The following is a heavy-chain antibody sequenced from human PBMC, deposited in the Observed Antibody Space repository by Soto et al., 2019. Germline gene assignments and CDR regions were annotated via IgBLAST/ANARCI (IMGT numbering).Heavy chain of an antibody. CDR2: IIPIFDIT. J-gene: IGHJ6*02. V-gene: IGHV1-69*01. CDR1: GGTFRSYS. D-gene: IGHD3-22*01. CDR3: ARPDEGGYSSNHHYYYALDV. Sequence: QVQLVQSGAEVKKPGSSVKVSCKASGGTFRSYSISWVRQAPGQGLEWMGGIIPIFDITNYAQKFQGRVTITADESTSTAYMELSSLGSDDTAVYYCARPDEGGYSSNHHYYYALDVWPRDHGHR.